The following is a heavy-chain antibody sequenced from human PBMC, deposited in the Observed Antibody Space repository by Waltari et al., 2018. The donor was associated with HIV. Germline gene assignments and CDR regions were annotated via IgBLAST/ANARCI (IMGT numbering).Heavy chain of an antibody. Sequence: QLQLQESGPGQVKPSETLSLTCTVSGGPISSSSYYWGWIRQPPGKGLEWIGSIYYSGSTYYNPSLKSRVTISVDTSKNQFSLKLSSVTAADTAVYYCARRDTAMVAFDYWGQGTLVTVSS. CDR3: ARRDTAMVAFDY. J-gene: IGHJ4*02. CDR2: IYYSGST. D-gene: IGHD5-18*01. CDR1: GGPISSSSYY. V-gene: IGHV4-39*01.